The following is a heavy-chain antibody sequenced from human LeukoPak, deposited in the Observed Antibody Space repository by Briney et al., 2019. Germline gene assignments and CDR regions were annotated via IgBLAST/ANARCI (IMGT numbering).Heavy chain of an antibody. V-gene: IGHV3-15*07. J-gene: IGHJ4*02. CDR3: TTESDTPVAGYCSGGSCLFDY. Sequence: GGSPRLSCAASGFTFSNAWMNWVRQAPGKGLEWAGRIKSKTDGGTTDYAAPVKGRFTISRDDSKNTLYLQMNSLKTEDTAVYYCTTESDTPVAGYCSGGSCLFDYWGQGTLVTVSS. CDR1: GFTFSNAW. D-gene: IGHD2-15*01. CDR2: IKSKTDGGTT.